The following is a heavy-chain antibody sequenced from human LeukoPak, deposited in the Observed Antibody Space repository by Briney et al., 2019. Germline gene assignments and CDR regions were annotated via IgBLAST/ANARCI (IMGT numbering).Heavy chain of an antibody. Sequence: KPGGSLRLSCAASGFTFSDYYMSWIRQAPGKGLEWVSYISSSGSTIYYADSVKGRFTISRDNAKNSLYLQMNSLRAEDTAVYYCVRELYYGSGSYLDYWGQGTLVTVSS. V-gene: IGHV3-11*04. D-gene: IGHD3-10*01. CDR1: GFTFSDYY. J-gene: IGHJ4*02. CDR3: VRELYYGSGSYLDY. CDR2: ISSSGSTI.